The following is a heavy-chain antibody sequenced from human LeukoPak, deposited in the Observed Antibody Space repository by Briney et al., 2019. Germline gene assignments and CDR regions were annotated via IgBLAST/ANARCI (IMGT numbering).Heavy chain of an antibody. CDR3: AREWGYFDY. J-gene: IGHJ4*02. Sequence: GGSLRLFCAASGFIVSSNYMSWVRQAPGKGLEWVSIIYSGGNTYYADSVKGRFTISRDNSKNTLYLQMNSLRAEDTAVYYCAREWGYFDYWGQGTLVSVSS. CDR1: GFIVSSNY. V-gene: IGHV3-53*01. CDR2: IYSGGNT. D-gene: IGHD3-16*01.